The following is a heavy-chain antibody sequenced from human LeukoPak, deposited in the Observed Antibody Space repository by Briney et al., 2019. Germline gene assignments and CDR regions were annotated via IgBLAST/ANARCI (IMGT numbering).Heavy chain of an antibody. J-gene: IGHJ4*02. CDR2: IFHTGTT. Sequence: SQTLSLTCTVSGASTGSSDHYWSWARQTPGKGLEWLGFIFHTGTTYYNPSLQSRLRISIDTSKNQFSLRLTSATAADTAIYYCARDDSLGGTYYWGPGTPVTVSS. CDR3: ARDDSLGGTYY. CDR1: GASTGSSDHY. V-gene: IGHV4-30-4*01. D-gene: IGHD1-26*01.